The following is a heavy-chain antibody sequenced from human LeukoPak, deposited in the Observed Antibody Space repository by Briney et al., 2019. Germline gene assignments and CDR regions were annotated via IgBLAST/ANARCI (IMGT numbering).Heavy chain of an antibody. CDR3: ARMALAAAGKSLGY. CDR2: MHPNSGNT. CDR1: GYTFTSYD. V-gene: IGHV1-8*01. J-gene: IGHJ4*02. Sequence: ASVKVSCKASGYTFTSYDINWVRQATGQGLEWMGWMHPNSGNTSYVRKFQGRVTMTRNTSISTAYMELSSLRSEDTAVYYCARMALAAAGKSLGYWGQGTLVTVSS. D-gene: IGHD6-13*01.